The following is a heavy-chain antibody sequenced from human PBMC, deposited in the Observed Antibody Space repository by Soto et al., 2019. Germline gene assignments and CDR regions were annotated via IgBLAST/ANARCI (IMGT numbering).Heavy chain of an antibody. V-gene: IGHV3-30*18. CDR2: ISYDGSNK. D-gene: IGHD3-10*01. CDR1: GFTFSSYG. Sequence: PGGSLRLSCAASGFTFSSYGMHWVRQAPGKGLEWVAVISYDGSNKYYADSVKGRFTISRDNSKNTLYLQMNSLRAEDTAVYYCAKEIWFGASLYGMDVWGQGTTVTVYS. J-gene: IGHJ6*02. CDR3: AKEIWFGASLYGMDV.